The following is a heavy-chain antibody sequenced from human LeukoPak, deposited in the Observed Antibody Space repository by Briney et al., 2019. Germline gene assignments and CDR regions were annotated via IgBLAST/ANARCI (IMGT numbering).Heavy chain of an antibody. CDR1: GFTFSIYW. CDR2: IKPDGSDK. J-gene: IGHJ1*01. V-gene: IGHV3-7*01. D-gene: IGHD2-2*01. CDR3: AREGFPPGVLH. Sequence: GGSLRLSCAASGFTFSIYWMSWVRQAPGKGPECVANIKPDGSDKYYVDSMKGRFTISRDNAKNSLYLQMNNLRAEDTAVYYCAREGFPPGVLHWGQGTLVTVSS.